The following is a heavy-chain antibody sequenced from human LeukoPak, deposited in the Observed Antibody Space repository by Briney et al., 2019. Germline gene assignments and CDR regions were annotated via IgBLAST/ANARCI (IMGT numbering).Heavy chain of an antibody. D-gene: IGHD1-1*01. CDR3: AKGEEETGYGMDV. Sequence: PGRSLRLSCAASGFTFSSYGMHWVRQAPGKGLEWVAFISYDGSNKYYADSVKGRFTISRDNSKNTLYLQMNSLRGEDTAVYYCAKGEEETGYGMDVWGQGTTVTVSS. CDR1: GFTFSSYG. V-gene: IGHV3-30*18. CDR2: ISYDGSNK. J-gene: IGHJ6*02.